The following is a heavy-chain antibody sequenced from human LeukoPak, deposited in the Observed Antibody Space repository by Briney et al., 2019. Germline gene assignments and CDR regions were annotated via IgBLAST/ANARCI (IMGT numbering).Heavy chain of an antibody. Sequence: SETLSLTCTVSGGSISSSSYYWGWIRQPPGKGLEWIGSIYYSGSTYYNPSLKSRVTISVDTSKNQFSLKLNSVTAADTAVYYCARGGGHCSSTSCYHPEEFDPWGQGTLVTVSS. CDR1: GGSISSSSYY. V-gene: IGHV4-39*07. CDR2: IYYSGST. CDR3: ARGGGHCSSTSCYHPEEFDP. D-gene: IGHD2-2*01. J-gene: IGHJ5*02.